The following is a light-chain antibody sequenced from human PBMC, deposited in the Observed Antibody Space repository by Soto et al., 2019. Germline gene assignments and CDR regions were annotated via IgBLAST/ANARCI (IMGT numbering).Light chain of an antibody. CDR1: SSDVGKYSY. CDR2: EVS. CDR3: CSYAGSYTLKV. J-gene: IGLJ3*02. V-gene: IGLV2-14*01. Sequence: QSALTQPASVSGSPGQSITISCTGTSSDVGKYSYVSWYQQHPAKAPKLMIFEVSNRPSGVSNRFSGSKSGNTASLTISALQSEDEADYYCCSYAGSYTLKVFGGGTKVTVL.